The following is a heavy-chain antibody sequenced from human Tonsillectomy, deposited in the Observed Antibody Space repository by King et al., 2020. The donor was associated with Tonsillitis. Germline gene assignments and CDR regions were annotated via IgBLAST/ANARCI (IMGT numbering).Heavy chain of an antibody. D-gene: IGHD3-16*01. J-gene: IGHJ2*01. Sequence: VQLVESGGGVVQPGTSLRLSCAASGFTFGNYGMHWVRQAPGKGLEWVAIIAYDASYENYADSVKGRFTISRDNSKNTLYRKMNSLRVEDTAVYYCAKDGIGLSDWYVDLWCRGPLVTVSS. CDR1: GFTFGNYG. CDR3: AKDGIGLSDWYVDL. V-gene: IGHV3-30*18. CDR2: IAYDASYE.